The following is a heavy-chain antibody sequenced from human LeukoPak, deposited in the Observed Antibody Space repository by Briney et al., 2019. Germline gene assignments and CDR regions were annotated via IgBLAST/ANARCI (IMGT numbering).Heavy chain of an antibody. CDR2: ISGSGGST. CDR1: GFTFSNYA. Sequence: GGSLRLSCAASGFTFSNYAMSWVRQAPGKGLEWVSAISGSGGSTYYADSVKGRFTISRDNSKNNLYLQMNSLRAEDTAVYYCAKDLVQYYDSSGYRTSDYWGQGTLVTVSS. CDR3: AKDLVQYYDSSGYRTSDY. J-gene: IGHJ4*02. D-gene: IGHD3-22*01. V-gene: IGHV3-23*01.